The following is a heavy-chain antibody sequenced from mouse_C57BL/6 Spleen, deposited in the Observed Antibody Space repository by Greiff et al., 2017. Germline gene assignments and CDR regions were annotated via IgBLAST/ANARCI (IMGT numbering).Heavy chain of an antibody. J-gene: IGHJ4*01. Sequence: VQLQQSGAELVRPGASVTLSCKASGYTFTDYEMHWVKQTPVHGLEWIGAIDPETGGTAYNQKFKGKAILTADKSSSTAYMELRSLTSEDSAVYYCTLDARYAMDYWGQGTSVTVSS. CDR2: IDPETGGT. V-gene: IGHV1-15*01. CDR1: GYTFTDYE. CDR3: TLDARYAMDY.